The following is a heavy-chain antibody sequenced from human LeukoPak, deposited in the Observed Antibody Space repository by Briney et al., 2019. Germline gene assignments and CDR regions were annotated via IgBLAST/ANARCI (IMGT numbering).Heavy chain of an antibody. Sequence: SETLSLTCRVSGGSISNGRNYWGWIRQPPGKGLEWIGSIFYTGSTHNNPSLESRVTISVDTSKSQFSLKLSSMTAADTAVYYCARRTGRTEYFDYWGQGTLVTVSS. D-gene: IGHD7-27*01. CDR2: IFYTGST. CDR3: ARRTGRTEYFDY. J-gene: IGHJ4*02. V-gene: IGHV4-39*01. CDR1: GGSISNGRNY.